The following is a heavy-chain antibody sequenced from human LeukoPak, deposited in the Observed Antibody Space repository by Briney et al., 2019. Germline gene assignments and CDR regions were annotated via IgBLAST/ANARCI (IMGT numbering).Heavy chain of an antibody. V-gene: IGHV4-34*01. Sequence: SETLSLTCAVYGGSFSGYYWSWIRQPPGKGLEWIGEINHSGSTNYNPSLKSRVTISVDTSKNQFSLKLSSVTAADTAVYYCARGRLGRAALSSGWVDYWGQGTLVTVSS. CDR2: INHSGST. J-gene: IGHJ4*02. CDR1: GGSFSGYY. CDR3: ARGRLGRAALSSGWVDY. D-gene: IGHD6-19*01.